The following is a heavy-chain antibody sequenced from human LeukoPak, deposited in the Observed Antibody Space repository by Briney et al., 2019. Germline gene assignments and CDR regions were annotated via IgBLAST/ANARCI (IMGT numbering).Heavy chain of an antibody. D-gene: IGHD3-10*01. Sequence: GASVKVSCKASGYTFTSYYIHWVRQAPGQGLEWMGIISPSVGTTTYAQKLQGRVTMTRDTSTTTVYMELRSLRPEDTAVYYCGRIGDYGSGSEGFDPWGQGTLVTVSS. V-gene: IGHV1-46*04. CDR1: GYTFTSYY. CDR2: ISPSVGTT. J-gene: IGHJ5*02. CDR3: GRIGDYGSGSEGFDP.